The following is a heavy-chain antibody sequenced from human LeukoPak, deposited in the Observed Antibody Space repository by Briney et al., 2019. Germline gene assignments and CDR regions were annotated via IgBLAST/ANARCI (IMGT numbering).Heavy chain of an antibody. CDR3: ARESLWFGELPFDY. CDR1: GYTFTSYS. D-gene: IGHD3-10*01. Sequence: ASVKVSCKASGYTFTSYSISWVRQAPGQGLEWMGWISAYNGNTNYAQKLQGRVTMTTDTSTSTAYMELRSLRSDDTAVYYCARESLWFGELPFDYWGQGTLVTVSS. CDR2: ISAYNGNT. J-gene: IGHJ4*02. V-gene: IGHV1-18*04.